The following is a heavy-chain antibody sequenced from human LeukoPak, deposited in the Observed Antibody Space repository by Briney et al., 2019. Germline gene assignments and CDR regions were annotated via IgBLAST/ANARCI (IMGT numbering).Heavy chain of an antibody. Sequence: ASVKVSCKASGGTFSSYAISWVRQAPGQGLEWMGWINPNSGGTNYAQKFQGRVTMTRDTSISTAYTELSRLRSDDTAVYYCARVRALRFLEWSIPAAFDIWGQGTMVTVSS. D-gene: IGHD3-3*01. V-gene: IGHV1-2*02. J-gene: IGHJ3*02. CDR1: GGTFSSYA. CDR3: ARVRALRFLEWSIPAAFDI. CDR2: INPNSGGT.